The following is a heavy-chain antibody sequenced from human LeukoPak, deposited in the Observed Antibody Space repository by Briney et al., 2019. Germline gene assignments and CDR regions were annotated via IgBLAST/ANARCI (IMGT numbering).Heavy chain of an antibody. CDR2: INPNSGGT. CDR3: AKDRGGPAATYYFDY. Sequence: ASVKVSCKASGYTFTGYYMHWVRQAPGQGLEWMGWINPNSGGTNYAQKFQGRVTMTRDTSISTAYMELSRLRSDDTAVYYCAKDRGGPAATYYFDYWGQGTLVTVSS. J-gene: IGHJ4*02. CDR1: GYTFTGYY. V-gene: IGHV1-2*02. D-gene: IGHD2-2*01.